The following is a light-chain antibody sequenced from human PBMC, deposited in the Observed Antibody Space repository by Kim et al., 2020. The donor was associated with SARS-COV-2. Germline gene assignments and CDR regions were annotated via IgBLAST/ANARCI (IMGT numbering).Light chain of an antibody. CDR3: QQYGSSPWT. CDR2: AAS. CDR1: QSVSSSY. Sequence: SSGERASLSCRARQSVSSSYLAWYQQKPGQAPRLLIYAASTWATGIPDRFSGSGSGTDVTLTISRLEPEDFAVYYCQQYGSSPWTYGQGTKVDIK. V-gene: IGKV3-20*01. J-gene: IGKJ1*01.